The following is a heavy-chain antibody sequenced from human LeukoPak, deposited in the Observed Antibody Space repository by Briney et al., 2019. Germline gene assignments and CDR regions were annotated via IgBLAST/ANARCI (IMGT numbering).Heavy chain of an antibody. D-gene: IGHD2-15*01. CDR2: ISGSGGST. CDR3: AKALSHCSGGSCYSAVDY. Sequence: GGSLRLSCAASGFTFSSYSMNWVRQAPGKGLEWVSAISGSGGSTYYADSVKGRFTISRDNSKNTLYLQMNSLRAEDTAVYYCAKALSHCSGGSCYSAVDYWGQGTLVTVSS. J-gene: IGHJ4*02. V-gene: IGHV3-23*01. CDR1: GFTFSSYS.